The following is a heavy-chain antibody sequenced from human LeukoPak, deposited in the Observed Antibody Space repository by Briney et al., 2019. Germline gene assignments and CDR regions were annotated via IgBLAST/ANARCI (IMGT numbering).Heavy chain of an antibody. CDR2: IYYSGST. D-gene: IGHD3-10*01. J-gene: IGHJ4*02. CDR3: VTRKAGYGSGTPFDF. CDR1: GGSISSSSYY. Sequence: PSETLSLTCTVSGGSISSSSYYWGWIRQPPGKGLEWIGSIYYSGSTYYNPSLKSRATVSLDKSTNQFSLTLTSVTAADTAIYSCVTRKAGYGSGTPFDFWGRGTLVTVSS. V-gene: IGHV4-39*07.